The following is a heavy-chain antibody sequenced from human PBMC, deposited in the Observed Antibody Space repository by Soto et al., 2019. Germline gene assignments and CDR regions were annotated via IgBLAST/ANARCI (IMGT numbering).Heavy chain of an antibody. CDR3: ARVAGYGSGSYYSLLSPNWFDP. J-gene: IGHJ5*02. Sequence: SETLSLTWPFSDFSISSYYWILIRPPTGKGLEWIGYIYYSGSTNYNPSLKSRVTISVDTSKNQFSLKLSSVTAADTAVYYCARVAGYGSGSYYSLLSPNWFDPWGQGTLVNVSA. V-gene: IGHV4-59*01. D-gene: IGHD3-10*01. CDR2: IYYSGST. CDR1: DFSISSYY.